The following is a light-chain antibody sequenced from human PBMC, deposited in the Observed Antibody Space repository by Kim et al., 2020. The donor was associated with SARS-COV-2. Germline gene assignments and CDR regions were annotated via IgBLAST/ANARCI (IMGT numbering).Light chain of an antibody. CDR1: SGDVDDYNY. J-gene: IGLJ3*02. CDR3: SSYTSSSGLMV. CDR2: EVT. V-gene: IGLV2-14*01. Sequence: QSITISCTGTSGDVDDYNYVSWYQQHPGKAPKLMIYEVTKRPSGVSYRFSGSKSGNTASLTISGLQAEDEADYYCSSYTSSSGLMVFGGGTQLTVL.